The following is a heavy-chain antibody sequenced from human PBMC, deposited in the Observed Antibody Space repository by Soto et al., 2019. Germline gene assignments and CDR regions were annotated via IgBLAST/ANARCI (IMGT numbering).Heavy chain of an antibody. J-gene: IGHJ6*04. D-gene: IGHD2-15*01. CDR2: INPNSGGT. V-gene: IGHV1-2*04. CDR1: GYTITGYY. CDR3: AVDSGGSCYHRCMVV. Sequence: ASVKVSGKVSGYTITGYYMHWVRQAPGQGLEWMGWINPNSGGTNYAQKFQGWVTMTRDTSISTAYMELSRLRSDDTAVYYCAVDSGGSCYHRCMVVSGKEPTV.